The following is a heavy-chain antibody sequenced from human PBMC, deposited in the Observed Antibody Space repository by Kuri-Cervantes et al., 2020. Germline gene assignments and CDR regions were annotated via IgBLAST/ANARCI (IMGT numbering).Heavy chain of an antibody. V-gene: IGHV4-39*01. CDR1: GGSISSRGYY. J-gene: IGHJ6*02. CDR3: ARRFPWGSGSYFASWYYGMDV. D-gene: IGHD3-10*01. Sequence: GSLRLSCTVSGGSISSRGYYWGWIRQPPGKGLEWIGSIYYSGSTYYNPSLKSRVTISVDTSKNQFSLKLSSVTAADTAVYYCARRFPWGSGSYFASWYYGMDVWGQGTTVTVSS. CDR2: IYYSGST.